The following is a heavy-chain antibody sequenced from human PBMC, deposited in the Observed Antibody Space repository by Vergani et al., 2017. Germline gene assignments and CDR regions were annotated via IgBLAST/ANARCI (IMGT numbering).Heavy chain of an antibody. Sequence: QVQLQESGPGLVKPPGTLSLTCAVSGGSISSSNWWSWVRQPPGKGLEWIGEIYHSGSTNYNPSLKSRVTISVDTSKNQFSLKLSSVTAADTAVYYCARLSSSWSNFDYWGQGTLVTVSS. CDR1: GGSISSSNW. V-gene: IGHV4-4*03. J-gene: IGHJ4*02. CDR2: IYHSGST. D-gene: IGHD6-13*01. CDR3: ARLSSSWSNFDY.